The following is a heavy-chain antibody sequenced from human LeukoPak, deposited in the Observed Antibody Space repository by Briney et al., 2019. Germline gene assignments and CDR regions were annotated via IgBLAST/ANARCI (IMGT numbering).Heavy chain of an antibody. CDR3: AKGVAAAGIFDY. J-gene: IGHJ4*02. CDR2: INGSGGST. CDR1: GFTFSSYA. Sequence: GGSLRLSCAASGFTFSSYAMSWVRQAPGKGLEWVSAINGSGGSTYYADSVKGRFTISRDNSKNTLYLQMNSLRAEDTAVYYCAKGVAAAGIFDYWGQGTLVTVSS. V-gene: IGHV3-23*01. D-gene: IGHD6-13*01.